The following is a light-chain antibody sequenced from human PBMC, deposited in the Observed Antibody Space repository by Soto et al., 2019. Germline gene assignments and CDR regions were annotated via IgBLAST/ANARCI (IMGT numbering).Light chain of an antibody. J-gene: IGLJ2*01. V-gene: IGLV2-14*01. CDR3: SSYTSSSVV. CDR1: SSDVGGYNY. CDR2: DVS. Sequence: QSVLTQPASVSGSPGQSITISCTGTSSDVGGYNYVFWYQQHAGKAPKLMIYDVSNRPTGVSNRFSGAKSGNTASLTISGLQAEDEADYYCSSYTSSSVVFGGGTKLTVL.